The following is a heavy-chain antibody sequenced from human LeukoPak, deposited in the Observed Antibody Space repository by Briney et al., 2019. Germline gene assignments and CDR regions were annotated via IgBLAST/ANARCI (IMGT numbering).Heavy chain of an antibody. J-gene: IGHJ5*02. CDR1: GGSFSGYY. Sequence: SPSETLSLTCAVYGGSFSGYYWSWIRQPPGKGLEWIGYIYYSGSTNYNPSLKSRVTISVDTSKNQFSLKLSSVTAADTAVYYCARVEDSGYDYRGWFDPWGQGTLVTVSS. CDR2: IYYSGST. D-gene: IGHD5-12*01. V-gene: IGHV4-59*12. CDR3: ARVEDSGYDYRGWFDP.